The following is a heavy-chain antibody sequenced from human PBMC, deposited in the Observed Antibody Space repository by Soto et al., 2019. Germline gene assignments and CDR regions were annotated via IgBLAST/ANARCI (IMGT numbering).Heavy chain of an antibody. V-gene: IGHV3-30-3*01. CDR2: ISYDGSNK. D-gene: IGHD6-19*01. Sequence: QVQLVESGGGVVQPGRSLRLSCAASGFTFSSYAMHWVRQAPGKGLEWVAVISYDGSNKYYADSVKGRFTISRDNSKNTLYLQMNSLRAEDTAVYYCARVRQWLDELYDYYYYGMDVWGQGTTVTVSS. J-gene: IGHJ6*02. CDR3: ARVRQWLDELYDYYYYGMDV. CDR1: GFTFSSYA.